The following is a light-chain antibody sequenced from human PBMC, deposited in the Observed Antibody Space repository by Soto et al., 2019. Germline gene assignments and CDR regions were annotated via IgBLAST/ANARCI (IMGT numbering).Light chain of an antibody. Sequence: DIQMTQSPSSLSASVGDRVTITCQASQDITNHLDWYQQKPGKAPKLLIYDASNLETGVPSRFSGSVSGTDFTFTISSLQPEDFATYYCQQYDDLPFTFGPGTKVDIK. V-gene: IGKV1-33*01. CDR3: QQYDDLPFT. CDR2: DAS. CDR1: QDITNH. J-gene: IGKJ3*01.